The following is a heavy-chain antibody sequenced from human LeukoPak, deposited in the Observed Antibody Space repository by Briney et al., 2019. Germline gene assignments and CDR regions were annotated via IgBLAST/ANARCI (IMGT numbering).Heavy chain of an antibody. V-gene: IGHV3-30*02. CDR2: IRFDGSNK. CDR1: GFTFSNYG. D-gene: IGHD4-23*01. Sequence: GGSLRLSCAASGFTFSNYGMHWVRQAPGKGLEWVAFIRFDGSNKYYADSVKGRFTISRDNSKNTVYLQMNSLRAEDTAVYYCANLNSNMDVWGKGTTVTVSS. CDR3: ANLNSNMDV. J-gene: IGHJ6*03.